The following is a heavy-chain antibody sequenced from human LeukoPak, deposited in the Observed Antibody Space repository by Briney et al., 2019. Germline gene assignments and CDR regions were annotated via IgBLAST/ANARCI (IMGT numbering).Heavy chain of an antibody. J-gene: IGHJ4*02. V-gene: IGHV1-69*05. CDR1: GGTFSSYV. CDR3: ARCEQWLDKKDCFDY. CDR2: IIPIFGTA. D-gene: IGHD6-19*01. Sequence: SVKVSCKAFGGTFSSYVISWVRQAPGQGLEWIGRIIPIFGTANSAQKFQGRVTLTTDESTSTAYMELSSLRCEDTAVYYCARCEQWLDKKDCFDYWGQRTLVTASS.